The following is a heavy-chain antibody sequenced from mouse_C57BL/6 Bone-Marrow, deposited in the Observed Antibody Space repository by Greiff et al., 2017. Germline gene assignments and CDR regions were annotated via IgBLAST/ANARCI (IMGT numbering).Heavy chain of an antibody. V-gene: IGHV5-9-1*02. Sequence: EVKLMESGAGLVKPGGSLKLSCAASGFTFSSYAMSWVRQTPEKRLEWVAYISSGGDYIYYADTVKGRFTISRDNARNTLYLQMSSLKSEDTAMYYCTNDGYYGAYWGQGTLVTVSA. D-gene: IGHD2-3*01. CDR2: ISSGGDYI. CDR3: TNDGYYGAY. J-gene: IGHJ3*01. CDR1: GFTFSSYA.